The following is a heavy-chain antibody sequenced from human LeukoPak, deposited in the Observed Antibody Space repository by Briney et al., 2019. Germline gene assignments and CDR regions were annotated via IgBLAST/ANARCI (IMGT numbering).Heavy chain of an antibody. D-gene: IGHD7-27*01. CDR2: IKYDASST. V-gene: IGHV3-74*01. CDR3: ARSIPTGVDYCDY. CDR1: GFTVSSHW. Sequence: GGSLRLSCAASGFTVSSHWMHWVRQAPGKGLVWVSRIKYDASSTSYADSVKGRFTISRDNAKNSLYLQMNSLRAEDTAVYYCARSIPTGVDYCDYWGQGTLVTVSS. J-gene: IGHJ4*02.